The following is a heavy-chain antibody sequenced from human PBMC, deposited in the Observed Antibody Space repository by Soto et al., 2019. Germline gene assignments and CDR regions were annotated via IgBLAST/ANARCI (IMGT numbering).Heavy chain of an antibody. CDR3: ARRGSSGDYGQFDY. CDR2: IYFGGTT. D-gene: IGHD3-22*01. Sequence: SETLSLTCTVSGGSISSSSFYWGWIRQPPGGGLEWIGNIYFGGTTYYNPSLKTRVTMSVDTSKNQFSLKLSSVTAADTAVYYCARRGSSGDYGQFDYWGQGTLVTVS. CDR1: GGSISSSSFY. J-gene: IGHJ4*02. V-gene: IGHV4-39*01.